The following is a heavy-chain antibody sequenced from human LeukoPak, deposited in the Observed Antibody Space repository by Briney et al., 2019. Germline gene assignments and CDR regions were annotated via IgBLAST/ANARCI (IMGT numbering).Heavy chain of an antibody. CDR2: IYSGGST. J-gene: IGHJ4*02. CDR1: GFTVSSNY. D-gene: IGHD4-17*01. V-gene: IGHV3-53*01. Sequence: PGGSLRLSCAASGFTVSSNYMSWVRQAPGKGLEGVSVIYSGGSTYYADSVKGRFTISRDNSKNTLYLQMNSLRAEDTAVYYCARYKRGYGDYFDYWGQGTLVTASS. CDR3: ARYKRGYGDYFDY.